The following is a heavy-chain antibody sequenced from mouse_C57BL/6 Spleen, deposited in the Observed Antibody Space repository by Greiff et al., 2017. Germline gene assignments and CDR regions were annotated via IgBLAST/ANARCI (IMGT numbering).Heavy chain of an antibody. CDR3: ARCNYAYAMDY. D-gene: IGHD2-1*01. V-gene: IGHV1-69*01. J-gene: IGHJ4*01. CDR2: IDPSDRYT. Sequence: QVHVKQPGAELVMPGASVKLSCKASGYTFTSSWMHWVKQRPGLGLEWIGEIDPSDRYTNYNQKFKGKATLTVDKSSSTAYRQLSRLTSEDSAVYYCARCNYAYAMDYWGQGTSVTVSS. CDR1: GYTFTSSW.